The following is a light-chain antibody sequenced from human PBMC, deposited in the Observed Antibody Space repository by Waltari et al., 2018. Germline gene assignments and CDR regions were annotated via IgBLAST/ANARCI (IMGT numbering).Light chain of an antibody. CDR3: QHYHTRPYT. V-gene: IGKV1-33*01. CDR2: DAS. CDR1: QDVTTS. Sequence: DIQMTQSPSSLSAAVGDRVTITCQTPQDVTTSLSWFQQKPGKAPQLLIYDASTLQSGVPSRFSGSGSGTSFSFTITSLQPEESATYYCQHYHTRPYTFGRGTKLQIK. J-gene: IGKJ2*01.